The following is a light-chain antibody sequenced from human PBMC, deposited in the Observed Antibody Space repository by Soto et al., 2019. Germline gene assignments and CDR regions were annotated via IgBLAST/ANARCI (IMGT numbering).Light chain of an antibody. V-gene: IGKV3-20*01. CDR1: ESVSSSY. CDR3: QRYDISRT. CDR2: GAS. Sequence: IVLTQSPGTLSLSPGERATLSCRASESVSSSYLAWYQQKPGQAPRLLIYGASSRATGIPDRFSGSGSGTDFTLTISRLEPEDFAVYYCQRYDISRTFGQVTKV. J-gene: IGKJ1*01.